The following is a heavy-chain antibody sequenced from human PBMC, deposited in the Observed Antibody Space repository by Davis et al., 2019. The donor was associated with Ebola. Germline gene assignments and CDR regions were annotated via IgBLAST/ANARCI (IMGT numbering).Heavy chain of an antibody. Sequence: GESLKISCAASGFTFSRYWMSWVRQAPGKGLEWVANINQDGSENYYVDSVKGRFTISRDNAKNSLFLQMNSLRAEDTAVYYCARTHRVGISGYDFDMWGQGTMVTVSS. D-gene: IGHD5-12*01. J-gene: IGHJ3*02. CDR3: ARTHRVGISGYDFDM. V-gene: IGHV3-7*03. CDR1: GFTFSRYW. CDR2: INQDGSEN.